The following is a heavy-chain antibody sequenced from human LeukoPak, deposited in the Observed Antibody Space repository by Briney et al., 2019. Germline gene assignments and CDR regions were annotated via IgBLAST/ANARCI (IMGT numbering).Heavy chain of an antibody. CDR3: AISRHYYGSGSYGYFDY. Sequence: SETLSLTCTVSGGSISNDNYLWGWIRQPPGKGLEWLGCIYYRGSTYYNPSLKSRVTISVDTSKNQFSLKLSPVTAADTAVYYCAISRHYYGSGSYGYFDYWGQGTLVTASS. V-gene: IGHV4-39*07. D-gene: IGHD3-10*01. CDR2: IYYRGST. CDR1: GGSISNDNYL. J-gene: IGHJ4*02.